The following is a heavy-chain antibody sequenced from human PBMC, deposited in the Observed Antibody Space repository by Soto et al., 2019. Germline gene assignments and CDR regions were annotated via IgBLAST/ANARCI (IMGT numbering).Heavy chain of an antibody. Sequence: SGPTLVNPTQTLTLTCTFSGFSLSTSGMCVSWIRQPPGKALEWLARIDWDDDKYYSTSLKTRLTISKDTSKNQVVLTMANMDPVDTATYYCARTPGGYDILTGYYYYYGMDVWGQGTTVTVSS. CDR3: ARTPGGYDILTGYYYYYGMDV. V-gene: IGHV2-70*11. J-gene: IGHJ6*02. CDR2: IDWDDDK. D-gene: IGHD3-9*01. CDR1: GFSLSTSGMC.